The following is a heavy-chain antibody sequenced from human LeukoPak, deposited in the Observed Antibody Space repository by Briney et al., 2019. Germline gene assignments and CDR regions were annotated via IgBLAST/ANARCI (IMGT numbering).Heavy chain of an antibody. CDR3: ARDLSGGWPWGDYYGMDV. CDR1: GFTFSSYE. J-gene: IGHJ6*04. D-gene: IGHD6-19*01. CDR2: ISSSGSTI. V-gene: IGHV3-48*03. Sequence: PGGSLRLSCAASGFTFSSYEMNWVRQAPGKGLEWVSSISSSGSTIYYADSVKGRFTISRDDAKNSLYLQMNSLSAEDMAVYYCARDLSGGWPWGDYYGMDVWGKGTTVPVSS.